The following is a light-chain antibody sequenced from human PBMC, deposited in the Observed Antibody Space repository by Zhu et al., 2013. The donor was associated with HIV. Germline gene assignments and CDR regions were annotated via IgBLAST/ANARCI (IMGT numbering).Light chain of an antibody. V-gene: IGKV3-11*01. J-gene: IGKJ3*01. CDR1: QSIGSY. CDR2: DAS. CDR3: QRRSNRPL. Sequence: EIVLTQSPATLSLSPGERAALSCGASQSIGSYLAWYQQKPGQAPRLLIYDASKRATGTPVRFSGSWSGTDFTLTISSLEPEDVAVYYCQRRSNRPLFGPGTKVDIK.